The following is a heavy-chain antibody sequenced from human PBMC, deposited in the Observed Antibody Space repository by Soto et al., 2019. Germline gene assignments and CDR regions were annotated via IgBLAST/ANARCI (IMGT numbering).Heavy chain of an antibody. CDR1: GFTFSSYA. D-gene: IGHD6-13*01. V-gene: IGHV3-23*01. J-gene: IGHJ4*02. CDR2: ISGSGGST. CDR3: AKEGDSRSWYVFYY. Sequence: EVQLLESGGGLVQPGGSLRLSCAASGFTFSSYAMSWVRQAPGKGLEWVSAISGSGGSTYYADSVKGRFTISRDNXXTPLYLQMSSLRAEDTAVYYCAKEGDSRSWYVFYYWGQGTLVTVSS.